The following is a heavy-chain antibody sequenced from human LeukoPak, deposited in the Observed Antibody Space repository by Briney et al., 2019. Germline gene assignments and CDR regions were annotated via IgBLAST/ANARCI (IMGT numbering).Heavy chain of an antibody. CDR2: ISYDGNNE. CDR3: ARPFHKFFDY. D-gene: IGHD3-3*02. J-gene: IGHJ4*02. V-gene: IGHV3-30-3*01. Sequence: GRSLRLSCAASGFTFSSYAMHWVRQAPGKGLEWVAVISYDGNNEYYADSVKGRFTISRDNSKIMLYLQMNSLRTEDTAVYYCARPFHKFFDYWGQGTLVTVSS. CDR1: GFTFSSYA.